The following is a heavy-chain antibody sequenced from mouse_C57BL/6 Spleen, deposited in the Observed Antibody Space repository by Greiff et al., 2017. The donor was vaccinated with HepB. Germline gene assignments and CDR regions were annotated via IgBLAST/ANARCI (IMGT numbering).Heavy chain of an antibody. J-gene: IGHJ2*01. V-gene: IGHV1-42*01. Sequence: VQLQQSGPELVKPGASVKISCKASGYSFTGYYMNWVKQSPEKSLEWIGEINPSTGGTTYNQKFKAKATLTVDKSSSTAYMQLKSLTSEDSAVYYCASRGLITTVVVDYWGQGTTLTVSS. CDR2: INPSTGGT. CDR1: GYSFTGYY. CDR3: ASRGLITTVVVDY. D-gene: IGHD1-1*01.